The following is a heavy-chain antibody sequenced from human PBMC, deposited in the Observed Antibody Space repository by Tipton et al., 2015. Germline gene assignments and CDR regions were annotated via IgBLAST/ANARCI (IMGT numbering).Heavy chain of an antibody. V-gene: IGHV3-48*03. CDR3: ARSGSYLKHYFDY. CDR1: GFTLSSYE. J-gene: IGHJ4*02. D-gene: IGHD1-26*01. CDR2: ISSGGSTI. Sequence: GSLRLSCAASGFTLSSYEMNWGRQAPGKGLEWVSYISSGGSTIYSADSVKGRFTISRDNAKNSLYLQMISLRAEDTAVYYCARSGSYLKHYFDYWGQGTLVTVSS.